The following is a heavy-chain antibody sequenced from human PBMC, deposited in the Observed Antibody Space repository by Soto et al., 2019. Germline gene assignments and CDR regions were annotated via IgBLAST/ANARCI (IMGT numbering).Heavy chain of an antibody. CDR3: ARITAWESPYYYDSSGYYYFDY. Sequence: SGPTLVNPTETLTLTCTVSGFSLSNARMGVSWIRQPPGKALEWLAHIFSNDEKSYSTSLKSRLTISKDTSKSQVVLTMTNMDPVDTATYYCARITAWESPYYYDSSGYYYFDYWDQGTLVTVSS. D-gene: IGHD3-22*01. CDR1: GFSLSNARMG. J-gene: IGHJ4*02. V-gene: IGHV2-26*01. CDR2: IFSNDEK.